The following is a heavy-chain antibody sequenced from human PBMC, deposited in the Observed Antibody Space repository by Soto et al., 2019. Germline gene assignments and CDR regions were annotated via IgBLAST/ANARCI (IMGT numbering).Heavy chain of an antibody. CDR3: ARRWLQLREFDY. Sequence: GGSLKISRRASGYGFTSYWIGWVRQMPGKGLEWMGIIYPGDSDTRYSPSFQGQVTISADKSTSTAYLQWSSLKASDTAMYYCARRWLQLREFDYWGQGTLVTVSS. CDR2: IYPGDSDT. D-gene: IGHD5-12*01. V-gene: IGHV5-51*01. J-gene: IGHJ4*02. CDR1: GYGFTSYW.